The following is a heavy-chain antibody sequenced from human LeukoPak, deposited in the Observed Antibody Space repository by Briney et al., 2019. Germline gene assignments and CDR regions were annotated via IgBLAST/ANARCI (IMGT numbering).Heavy chain of an antibody. Sequence: SETLSLTCTVSGGSVSSGSYYWSWIRQPPGKGLEWIGYIYYSGSTNYNPSLKSRVTISVDTSKNQFSLKLSSVTAADTAVYYCARVEDYGDYPNRFDPWGQGTLVTVSS. V-gene: IGHV4-61*01. D-gene: IGHD4-17*01. CDR1: GGSVSSGSYY. J-gene: IGHJ5*02. CDR3: ARVEDYGDYPNRFDP. CDR2: IYYSGST.